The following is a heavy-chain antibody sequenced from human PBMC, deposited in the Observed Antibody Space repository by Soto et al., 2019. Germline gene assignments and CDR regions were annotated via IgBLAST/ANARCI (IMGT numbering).Heavy chain of an antibody. D-gene: IGHD5-18*01. J-gene: IGHJ5*02. CDR3: ARGADTALVRGDNWFDP. CDR2: INHSGST. Sequence: NPSETLSLTCAIYGGSFSGYYWSLIRQPPGKGLEWIGEINHSGSTNYNPSLKSRVTMSVDTSKNQFSLRLNSVTAAETAVYYCARGADTALVRGDNWFDPWGQGTLVTVSS. V-gene: IGHV4-34*01. CDR1: GGSFSGYY.